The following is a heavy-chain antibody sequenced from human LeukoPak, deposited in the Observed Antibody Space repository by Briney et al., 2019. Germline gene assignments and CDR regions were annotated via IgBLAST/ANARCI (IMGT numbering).Heavy chain of an antibody. CDR2: IKQDGSQK. CDR3: ARGDYYESSGYFIDAFDI. J-gene: IGHJ3*02. V-gene: IGHV3-7*01. Sequence: GGSLRLSCAASGFTFSSYWMTWVRQAPGKGLERVANIKQDGSQKFYVDSVKGRFTISRDNAKNSLYLQMNSLRAEDTALYYCARGDYYESSGYFIDAFDIWGQGTMVTVSS. D-gene: IGHD3-22*01. CDR1: GFTFSSYW.